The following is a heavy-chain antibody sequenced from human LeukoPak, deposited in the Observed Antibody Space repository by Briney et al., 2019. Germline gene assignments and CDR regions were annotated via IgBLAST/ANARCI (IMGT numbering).Heavy chain of an antibody. D-gene: IGHD4-11*01. CDR1: GGSFSGYY. V-gene: IGHV4-34*01. CDR3: ARRTVTSLTDNMDV. CDR2: INHSGST. Sequence: PSETLSLTCAVYGGSFSGYYWSWIRQPPGKGLEWIGEINHSGSTNYNPSLKSRVTISVDTSKNQFSLRLSSVTAADTAVYYCARRTVTSLTDNMDVWGKGTTVTVSS. J-gene: IGHJ6*03.